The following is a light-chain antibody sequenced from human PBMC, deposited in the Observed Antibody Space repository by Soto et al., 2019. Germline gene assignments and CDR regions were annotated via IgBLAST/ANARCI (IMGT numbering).Light chain of an antibody. CDR2: GAS. CDR3: QQYGAPRSFS. V-gene: IGKV3-20*01. Sequence: EIVLTPSPGTRSLPPGAEAPLQSTARQSVDNNYSSWYQQNPGQTPRLISYGASGRADSIPHRFSGSAFGAAFTLPIGQVEPEDLAVFFCQQYGAPRSFSIGQGTRLENK. CDR1: QSVDNNY. J-gene: IGKJ5*01.